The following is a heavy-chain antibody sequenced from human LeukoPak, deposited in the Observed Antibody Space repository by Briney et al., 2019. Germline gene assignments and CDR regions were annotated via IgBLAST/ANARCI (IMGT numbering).Heavy chain of an antibody. Sequence: AAVKVSCEASGYTFIHNWMHWLRQAPAQGREWIGLINPTGTGTLHAQKCQDRVTMTRDMSTSTDYMELSRLRSEDTAVYYCARDNSVGDIAWWFDPWGQGTLVTVSS. CDR1: GYTFIHNW. CDR2: INPTGTGT. V-gene: IGHV1-46*01. J-gene: IGHJ5*02. CDR3: ARDNSVGDIAWWFDP. D-gene: IGHD3-10*01.